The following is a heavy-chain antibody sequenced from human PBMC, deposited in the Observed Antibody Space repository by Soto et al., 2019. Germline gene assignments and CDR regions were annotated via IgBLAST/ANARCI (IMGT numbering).Heavy chain of an antibody. CDR3: ARAPPGNYSYYDRDV. Sequence: EVQLVESGGGLVEPGGSLRFSCAASGVTFSNYSMNWVRQPAGKGMELVSSISSSSSYIYYADSGKGRFTISRANAKNSLYQPMTSLRAEDTAVHYCARAPPGNYSYYDRDVWGQGTKLIVSS. CDR1: GVTFSNYS. V-gene: IGHV3-21*04. CDR2: ISSSSSYI. D-gene: IGHD1-26*01. J-gene: IGHJ6*01.